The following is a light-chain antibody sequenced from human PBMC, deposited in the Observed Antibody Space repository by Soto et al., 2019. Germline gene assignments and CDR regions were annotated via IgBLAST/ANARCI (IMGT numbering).Light chain of an antibody. V-gene: IGKV3-20*01. Sequence: EIVLTQSPGTLSLSPGERATLSCRASQSVSSSCLAWYQQKPGQAPRLLIYGASSRATGNPDRFSGSGSGTDFTLTISRLEPEDFAVYYCQQYGSSLITFGQGTRLEIK. CDR3: QQYGSSLIT. CDR2: GAS. CDR1: QSVSSSC. J-gene: IGKJ5*01.